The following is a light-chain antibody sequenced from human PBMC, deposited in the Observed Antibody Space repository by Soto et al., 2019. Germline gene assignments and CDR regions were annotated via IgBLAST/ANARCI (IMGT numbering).Light chain of an antibody. Sequence: QSALTQPRSVSGSPGQSVTISCTGTSSDVGGYDYVSWYQQHPGKAPKLMIYDVSERPSGVPDRFSGSRSGNTASLTISGLQAEDEAVYYCCSYAGSYTYVFGTGTKLTVL. CDR1: SSDVGGYDY. V-gene: IGLV2-11*01. CDR3: CSYAGSYTYV. CDR2: DVS. J-gene: IGLJ1*01.